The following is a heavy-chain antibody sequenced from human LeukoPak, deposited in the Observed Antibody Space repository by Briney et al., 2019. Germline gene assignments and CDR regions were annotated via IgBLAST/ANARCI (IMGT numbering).Heavy chain of an antibody. Sequence: QTLSLTCTFSGFSLSTSGMRVSWIRQPPGKALEWLARIDWDDDKFYSTSLKTRLTISKDTSKNQVVLTMTNMDPVDTLTYYCARMVSAYCSGGRCYGFDYWGQGTLVTVSS. V-gene: IGHV2-70*04. CDR2: IDWDDDK. CDR1: GFSLSTSGMR. D-gene: IGHD2-15*01. J-gene: IGHJ4*02. CDR3: ARMVSAYCSGGRCYGFDY.